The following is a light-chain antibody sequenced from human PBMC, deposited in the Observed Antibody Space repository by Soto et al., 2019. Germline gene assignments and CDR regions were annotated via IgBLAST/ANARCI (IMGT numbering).Light chain of an antibody. CDR2: AAS. Sequence: AIQMTQSPSSLSASVGDRVTITCRASQAIKNDLAWYQQKPRKAPELLIFAASSLRSGVLSRFSGSGSGSDFTLTITSLQPEDFATYYCLQHNTYPRTFGQGTKVDIK. J-gene: IGKJ1*01. V-gene: IGKV1-6*01. CDR3: LQHNTYPRT. CDR1: QAIKND.